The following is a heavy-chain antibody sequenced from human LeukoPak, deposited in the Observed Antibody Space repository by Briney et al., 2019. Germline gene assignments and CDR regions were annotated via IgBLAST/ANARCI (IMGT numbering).Heavy chain of an antibody. CDR1: RYTFTGYY. D-gene: IGHD3-22*01. J-gene: IGHJ4*02. CDR2: INPNSGGT. Sequence: ASVKVSCKASRYTFTGYYMHWVRQAPGQGLEWMGRINPNSGGTNYAQKFQGRVTMTRGTSISTAYMELSRLRSDDTAVYYCARGPMLERITMIVVVILGDYWGQGTLVTVSS. CDR3: ARGPMLERITMIVVVILGDY. V-gene: IGHV1-2*06.